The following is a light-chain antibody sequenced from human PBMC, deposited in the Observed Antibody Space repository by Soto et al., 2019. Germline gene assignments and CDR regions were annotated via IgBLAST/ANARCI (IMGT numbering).Light chain of an antibody. V-gene: IGKV3-20*01. Sequence: EIVMTQSPATLSVSPGERATLSCRASQSVSSNLAWYQQKPGQAPRLLIYGASNRATGIPDRFSGSGSGTEFTLTISRLEPEDFAVYYCQQYGSSVITFGQGTRLEIK. CDR3: QQYGSSVIT. CDR2: GAS. J-gene: IGKJ5*01. CDR1: QSVSSN.